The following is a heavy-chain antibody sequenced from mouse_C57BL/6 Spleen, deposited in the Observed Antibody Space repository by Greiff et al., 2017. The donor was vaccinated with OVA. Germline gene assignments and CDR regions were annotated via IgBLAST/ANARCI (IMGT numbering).Heavy chain of an antibody. V-gene: IGHV1-80*01. CDR2: IYPGDGDT. CDR3: ARYYYGSSLNYFDY. CDR1: GYAFSSYW. D-gene: IGHD1-1*01. Sequence: QVQLQQSGAELVKPGASVTISCKASGYAFSSYWMNWVKQRPGKGLEWIGQIYPGDGDTNYNGKFKGKATLTADKSSSTAYMQLSSLTSEVSAVYFCARYYYGSSLNYFDYWGQGTTLTVSS. J-gene: IGHJ2*01.